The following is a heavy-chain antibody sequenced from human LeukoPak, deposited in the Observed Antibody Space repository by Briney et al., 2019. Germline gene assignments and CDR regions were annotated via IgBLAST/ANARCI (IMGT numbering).Heavy chain of an antibody. CDR2: TYYRSKWYN. D-gene: IGHD1-26*01. Sequence: SQTLSLTCAISGDSFSSNSAAWNWIRQSPSRGLEWLGRTYYRSKWYNDYAVSVKSRITINPATSKNQFSLQLNSVTPEDTAVYYCARGVSGSCSGNFDYWGQGTLVTVSS. CDR3: ARGVSGSCSGNFDY. CDR1: GDSFSSNSAA. J-gene: IGHJ4*02. V-gene: IGHV6-1*01.